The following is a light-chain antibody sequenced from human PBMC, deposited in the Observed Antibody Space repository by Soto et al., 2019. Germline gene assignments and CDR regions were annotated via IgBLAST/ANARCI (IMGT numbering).Light chain of an antibody. Sequence: DIQLTQSPLSLSVSVGERVTITCRANQSIVSYLNWYQQRPGKAPKLLIFAASNLQSGVSSRFSGSGSGADFTLTISSLQPDDFATYYCQQSYNSPKTIGQGTKVEI. CDR3: QQSYNSPKT. CDR2: AAS. J-gene: IGKJ1*01. CDR1: QSIVSY. V-gene: IGKV1-39*01.